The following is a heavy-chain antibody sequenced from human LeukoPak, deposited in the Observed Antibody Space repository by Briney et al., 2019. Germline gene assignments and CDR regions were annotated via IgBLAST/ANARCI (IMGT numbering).Heavy chain of an antibody. CDR2: ISSSGSTI. Sequence: GGSLRLSCAASGFTFSSYEMNWVRQAPGKRLEWVSYISSSGSTIYYADSVKGRFTISRDNAKNSLYLQMNSLRAEDTAVYYCARPFYYYDSSGMGYYFDYWGQGTLVTVSS. J-gene: IGHJ4*02. V-gene: IGHV3-48*03. CDR1: GFTFSSYE. CDR3: ARPFYYYDSSGMGYYFDY. D-gene: IGHD3-22*01.